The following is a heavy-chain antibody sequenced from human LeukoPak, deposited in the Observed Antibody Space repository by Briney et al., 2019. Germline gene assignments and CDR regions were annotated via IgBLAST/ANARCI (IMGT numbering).Heavy chain of an antibody. CDR2: IYYTGST. CDR3: ARGQWLPVFDF. J-gene: IGHJ4*02. V-gene: IGHV4-39*07. Sequence: PSETLSLTCAVSGGPISSRSCYWGWIRQPPGKGLEWIGSIYYTGSTYHNPSLKSRVTMSVDTSKNHFSLKLSSVTAADTAVYYCARGQWLPVFDFWGQGTLVTVSS. CDR1: GGPISSRSCY. D-gene: IGHD3-22*01.